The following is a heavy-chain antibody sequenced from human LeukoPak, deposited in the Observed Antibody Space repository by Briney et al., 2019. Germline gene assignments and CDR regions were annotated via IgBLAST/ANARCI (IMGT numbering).Heavy chain of an antibody. CDR2: TNPYNGNK. CDR1: GYTFTTYG. J-gene: IGHJ5*02. Sequence: ASVNVSCKASGYTFTTYGISGVRQAPGQGLEWMGWTNPYNGNKKYAQNFQGRVTMTTDTSTTTAYMELRSLRSDDTAVYYCARELYGRFDPWGQGTLVTVSS. V-gene: IGHV1-18*01. D-gene: IGHD2-8*01. CDR3: ARELYGRFDP.